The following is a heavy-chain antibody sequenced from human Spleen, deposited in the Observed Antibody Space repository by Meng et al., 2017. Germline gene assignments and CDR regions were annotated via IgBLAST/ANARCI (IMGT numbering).Heavy chain of an antibody. CDR2: SSGSGSTK. J-gene: IGHJ3*02. V-gene: IGHV3-11*04. CDR3: ATYYESTYGDGFDI. D-gene: IGHD3-22*01. CDR1: GFTFSDYY. Sequence: GGSLRLSCAASGFTFSDYYMNWVRQAPGKGLEWVSYSSGSGSTKFYADSVKGRFTISRDNAKNSLYLQMNSLRAEDTAVYYCATYYESTYGDGFDIWGQGTMVTVSS.